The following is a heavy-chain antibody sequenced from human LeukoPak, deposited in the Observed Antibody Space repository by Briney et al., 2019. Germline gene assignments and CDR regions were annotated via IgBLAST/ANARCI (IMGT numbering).Heavy chain of an antibody. Sequence: SETLSLTCTVAGGSISSYYGSWIRQPPGKGLEWIGYIYYSGSTNYNPSLKSRVTISVDTSKNQFSLKLSSVTAADTAVYYCAAEDSWHNWFDPWGQGTLVTVSS. D-gene: IGHD6-13*01. CDR2: IYYSGST. J-gene: IGHJ5*02. CDR3: AAEDSWHNWFDP. V-gene: IGHV4-59*08. CDR1: GGSISSYY.